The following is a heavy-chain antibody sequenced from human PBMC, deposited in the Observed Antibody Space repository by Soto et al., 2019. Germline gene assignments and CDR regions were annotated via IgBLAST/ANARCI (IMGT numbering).Heavy chain of an antibody. V-gene: IGHV4-31*03. J-gene: IGHJ4*02. D-gene: IGHD5-18*01. Sequence: PSETLSLTCTVSGGSISSGGYYWSWIRQHPGKGLGWIGYIYYSGSTYYNPSLKSRVTISVDTSKNQFSLKLSSVTAADTAVYYCAREPYPYSYGTFDYWGQGTLVTVSS. CDR3: AREPYPYSYGTFDY. CDR2: IYYSGST. CDR1: GGSISSGGYY.